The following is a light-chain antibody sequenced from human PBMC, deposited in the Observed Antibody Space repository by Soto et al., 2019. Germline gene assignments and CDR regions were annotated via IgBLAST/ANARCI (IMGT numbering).Light chain of an antibody. J-gene: IGLJ2*01. V-gene: IGLV2-14*01. Sequence: QSALTQAASVSGSPGQSITISCTGTSSDVGAYDYVTWYQQHPGKAPKVMIYKVSNRPSGVSNRFSGSKSGNTASQTISGLQAEDEADYYCSSYTTGSLVVFGGGTKLTVL. CDR2: KVS. CDR3: SSYTTGSLVV. CDR1: SSDVGAYDY.